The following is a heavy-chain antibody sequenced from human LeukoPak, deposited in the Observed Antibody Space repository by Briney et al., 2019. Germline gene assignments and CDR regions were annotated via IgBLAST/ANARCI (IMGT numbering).Heavy chain of an antibody. V-gene: IGHV1-46*01. Sequence: EASVKVSCKASGYSFTAYYMHWVRQAPGQGLDWMGIINPSRGSTSYAQKFQGRVTMTRDTSTSTVYMELSSLRSEDTAVYYCARDVVDSSGWYEDWGQGTLVTVSS. CDR2: INPSRGST. CDR3: ARDVVDSSGWYED. D-gene: IGHD6-19*01. J-gene: IGHJ4*02. CDR1: GYSFTAYY.